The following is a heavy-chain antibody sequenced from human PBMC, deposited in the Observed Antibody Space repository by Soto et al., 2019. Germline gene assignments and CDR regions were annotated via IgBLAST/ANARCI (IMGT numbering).Heavy chain of an antibody. J-gene: IGHJ6*02. CDR1: GDSISRYY. CDR2: SYYSGET. CDR3: VRDQGGEFLKGSGMDV. V-gene: IGHV4-59*01. Sequence: QVQLQESGPGLVKPSETLSLTCTVSGDSISRYYWSWIRLSPGKGLGWIGYSYYSGETNYNPSVKSRVTISVARTKDQFSLKLSSVTAADTAVYYCVRDQGGEFLKGSGMDVWGQGTTVTVSS. D-gene: IGHD3-10*01.